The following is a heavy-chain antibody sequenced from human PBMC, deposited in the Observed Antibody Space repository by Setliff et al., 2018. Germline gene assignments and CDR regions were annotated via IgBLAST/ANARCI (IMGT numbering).Heavy chain of an antibody. CDR1: GFTFNIFA. CDR3: ARAQNIFGGNFDS. V-gene: IGHV3-30*03. Sequence: GGSLRLSCAASGFTFNIFAINWVRQAPGKGLEWLAVTSYDGKNNYYGDSVKGRFTISRDNSQNTVYLQMNALSGDDTAVYLCARAQNIFGGNFDSWGQGTLVTVS. CDR2: TSYDGKNN. J-gene: IGHJ4*02. D-gene: IGHD3-3*01.